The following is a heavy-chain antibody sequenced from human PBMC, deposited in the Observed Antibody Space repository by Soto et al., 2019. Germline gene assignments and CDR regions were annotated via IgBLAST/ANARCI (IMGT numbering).Heavy chain of an antibody. Sequence: SQTLSLTCAISGDRFSDNSAALNWIRQSPSRGLEWLGRTYYGSKWYNDYAVSVKSRITVTPDTSKNQFSLHLNSVTPEDTAVYYCARESPYYVSNDSYIDYWGPG. D-gene: IGHD3-16*01. CDR2: TYYGSKWYN. J-gene: IGHJ4*02. CDR1: GDRFSDNSAA. V-gene: IGHV6-1*01. CDR3: ARESPYYVSNDSYIDY.